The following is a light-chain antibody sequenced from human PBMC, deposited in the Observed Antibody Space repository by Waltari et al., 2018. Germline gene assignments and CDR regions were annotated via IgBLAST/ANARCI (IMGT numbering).Light chain of an antibody. CDR2: RNE. Sequence: QSVLTQPPSASGTPGQTVSVSCSGSGSNIGSNYAYWYQHVPGTAPQLLIYRNEQRPSGVPDRFSGSKSDTSASLAISGLRSEDEADYFCTSWDDSLNAWVFGGGTKLTVL. V-gene: IGLV1-47*01. J-gene: IGLJ3*02. CDR1: GSNIGSNY. CDR3: TSWDDSLNAWV.